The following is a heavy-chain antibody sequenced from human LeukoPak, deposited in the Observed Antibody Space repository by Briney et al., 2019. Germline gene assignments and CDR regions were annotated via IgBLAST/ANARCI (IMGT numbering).Heavy chain of an antibody. CDR3: AKDHVPSSRYGGLLGY. CDR2: ISGDSSII. Sequence: GGSLRLSCAASGFTFSSHSMNWVRQAPGKGLEWVSYISGDSSIIYYADSVKGRFTISRDNAKNSVYLQMNSLRAEDTAVYYCAKDHVPSSRYGGLLGYWGQGALVTVSS. D-gene: IGHD1-1*01. CDR1: GFTFSSHS. V-gene: IGHV3-48*01. J-gene: IGHJ4*02.